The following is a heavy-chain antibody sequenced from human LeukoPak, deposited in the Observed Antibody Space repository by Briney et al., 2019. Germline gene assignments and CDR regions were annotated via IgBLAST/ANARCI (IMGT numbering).Heavy chain of an antibody. Sequence: GGSLRLSCAASGFTFSSYWMTWVRQAPGKGLEWVANIKPDGSVGYYVDSVRGRFIISRDNAGNSLYLQMNSLRVEDTAVYCCAQNLVAAAGDHWGQGTLLIVSS. D-gene: IGHD6-13*01. CDR3: AQNLVAAAGDH. CDR1: GFTFSSYW. CDR2: IKPDGSVG. V-gene: IGHV3-7*01. J-gene: IGHJ1*01.